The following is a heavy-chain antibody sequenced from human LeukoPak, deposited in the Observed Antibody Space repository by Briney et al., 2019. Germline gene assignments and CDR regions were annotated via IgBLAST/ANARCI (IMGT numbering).Heavy chain of an antibody. Sequence: GGSLRLSCAASGFTFSNYSMNWVRQAPGKGLEWVSGMSASGSRTYYADSVKGRFTISRDNSKNTLSLQMNSLRAEDTAIYYCAKDLRAHYYDSSGYGSFGSWGQGTLVTVSS. CDR3: AKDLRAHYYDSSGYGSFGS. D-gene: IGHD3-22*01. J-gene: IGHJ5*02. CDR1: GFTFSNYS. CDR2: MSASGSRT. V-gene: IGHV3-23*01.